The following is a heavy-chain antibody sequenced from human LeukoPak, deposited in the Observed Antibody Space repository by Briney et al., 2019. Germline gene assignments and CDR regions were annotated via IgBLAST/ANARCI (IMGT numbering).Heavy chain of an antibody. Sequence: SETLSLTCTVSGGSIFSGYYYWGWIRQPPGKGLEWLGSFYFSGSTYYNPSLKSRVTISVDTSKNQFSLKLNSVTAADTAVYYCARHLYSSSRNPTFDYWGQGTLVTVSS. CDR3: ARHLYSSSRNPTFDY. CDR1: GGSIFSGYYY. V-gene: IGHV4-39*01. J-gene: IGHJ4*02. D-gene: IGHD6-13*01. CDR2: FYFSGST.